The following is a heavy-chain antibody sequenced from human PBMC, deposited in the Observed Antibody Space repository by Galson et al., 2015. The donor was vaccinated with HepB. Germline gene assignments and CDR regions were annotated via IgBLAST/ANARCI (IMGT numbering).Heavy chain of an antibody. J-gene: IGHJ4*02. V-gene: IGHV3-30-3*01. CDR3: AREFCTNGVCYRGFDY. CDR1: GFTFSSYA. CDR2: ISYDGSNK. Sequence: SLRLPCAASGFTFSSYAMHWVRQAPGKGLEWVAVISYDGSNKYYADSVKGRFTISRDNSKNTLYLQMNSLRAEDTAVYYCAREFCTNGVCYRGFDYWGQGTLVTVSS. D-gene: IGHD2-8*01.